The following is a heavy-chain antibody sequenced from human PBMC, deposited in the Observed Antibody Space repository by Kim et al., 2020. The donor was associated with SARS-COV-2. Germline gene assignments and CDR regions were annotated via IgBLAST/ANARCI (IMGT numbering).Heavy chain of an antibody. V-gene: IGHV3-15*01. J-gene: IGHJ3*02. Sequence: AAPVKGRFTISRDDSKNTLYLQKNSLKTEDTAVYYCTTESAAAGSEAFDIWGQGTMVTVSS. D-gene: IGHD6-13*01. CDR3: TTESAAAGSEAFDI.